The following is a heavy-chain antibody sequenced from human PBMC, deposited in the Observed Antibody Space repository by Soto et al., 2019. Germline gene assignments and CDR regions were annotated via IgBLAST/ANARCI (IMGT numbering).Heavy chain of an antibody. CDR3: ARATYCTGGNCLLDY. D-gene: IGHD2-15*01. CDR2: IYSGGST. Sequence: GGSLRLSFAASEFTGTSNCMSWVRQAPGKGLEWVSVIYSGGSTYYADFVKGRFTISRDNSKNTVYLQMNSLRAEDTAVYYCARATYCTGGNCLLDYWGQGTLVTVSS. J-gene: IGHJ4*02. V-gene: IGHV3-53*05. CDR1: EFTGTSNC.